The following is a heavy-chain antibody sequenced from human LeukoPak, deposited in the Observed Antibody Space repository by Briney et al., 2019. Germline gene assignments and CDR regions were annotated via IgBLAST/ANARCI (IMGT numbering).Heavy chain of an antibody. D-gene: IGHD5-18*01. V-gene: IGHV1-18*01. Sequence: ASVKVSCKASGYTFTSYGISWVRQAPGQGLEWMGWISAYNGNTNYAQKLQGRVTMTTDTSTSTAYMELRSLRSDGTAVYYCARGGQLWEYYYYYGMDVWGQGTTVTVSS. CDR3: ARGGQLWEYYYYYGMDV. CDR1: GYTFTSYG. J-gene: IGHJ6*02. CDR2: ISAYNGNT.